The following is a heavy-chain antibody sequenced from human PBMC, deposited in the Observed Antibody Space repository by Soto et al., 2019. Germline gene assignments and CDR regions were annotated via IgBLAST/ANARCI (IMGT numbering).Heavy chain of an antibody. J-gene: IGHJ6*02. CDR2: IYYYGST. CDR1: GGSISSYY. V-gene: IGHV4-59*01. CDR3: ASSNIAAAGFYYYGKDV. D-gene: IGHD6-13*01. Sequence: PSETLSLTCTVSGGSISSYYWSWIRQPPGKGLEWIGYIYYYGSTNYNPSLKSRVTISVDTSKNQFSLKLSSVTAADTAVYYCASSNIAAAGFYYYGKDVWGRGTTVTVSS.